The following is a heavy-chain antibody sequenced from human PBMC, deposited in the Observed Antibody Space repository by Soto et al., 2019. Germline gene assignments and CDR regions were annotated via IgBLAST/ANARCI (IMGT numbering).Heavy chain of an antibody. CDR1: GGTFSSYT. V-gene: IGHV1-69*02. J-gene: IGHJ5*02. CDR3: ARGVVVPAANLITLYNWFDP. CDR2: IIPILGIA. Sequence: QVQLVQSGAEVKKPGSSVKVSCKASGGTFSSYTISWVRQAPGQGLEWMGRIIPILGIANYAQKFQGRVTITADKPTSTAYMELSSLRSEDTAVYYCARGVVVPAANLITLYNWFDPWGQGTLVTVSS. D-gene: IGHD2-2*01.